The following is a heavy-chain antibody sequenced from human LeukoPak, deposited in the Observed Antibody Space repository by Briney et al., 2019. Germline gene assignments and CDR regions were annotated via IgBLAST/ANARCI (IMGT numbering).Heavy chain of an antibody. CDR3: ARDYHGYYDILTGYHMGPY. D-gene: IGHD3-9*01. Sequence: GGSLRLSCAASGFTFSSYAMSWVRQAPGKGLEWVSAISGSGGSTYYADSVKGRFTISRDNSKNTLYLQMNSLRAEDTAVYYCARDYHGYYDILTGYHMGPYWGQGTLVTVSS. CDR1: GFTFSSYA. V-gene: IGHV3-23*01. J-gene: IGHJ4*02. CDR2: ISGSGGST.